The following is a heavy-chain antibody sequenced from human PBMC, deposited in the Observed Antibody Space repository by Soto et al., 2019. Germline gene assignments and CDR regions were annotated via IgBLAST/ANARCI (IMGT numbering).Heavy chain of an antibody. D-gene: IGHD2-21*02. V-gene: IGHV4-34*01. CDR3: ARGTCGGDCYSDYYYYGMDV. J-gene: IGHJ6*02. CDR2: INHSGST. CDR1: GGSFSGYY. Sequence: PSETLSLTCAVYGGSFSGYYWSWIRQPPGKGLEWIGEINHSGSTNYNPSLKSRVTISVDTSKNQFSLKLSSVTAADTAVYYCARGTCGGDCYSDYYYYGMDVWGQGTTVTVSS.